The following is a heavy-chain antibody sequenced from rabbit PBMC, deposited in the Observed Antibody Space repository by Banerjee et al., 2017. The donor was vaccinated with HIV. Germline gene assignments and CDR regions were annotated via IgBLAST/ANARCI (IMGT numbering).Heavy chain of an antibody. V-gene: IGHV1S45*01. J-gene: IGHJ3*01. Sequence: QEQLVESGGGLVQPEGSLTLTCTASGFSFSSSYYMCWVRQAPGKGLEWIGCIHPSSGSTWYASWAKGRFTISKTSSTTVTLQMTSLTAADTATYFCGRSINDNIYTRAIDLWGQGTLVTVS. CDR3: GRSINDNIYTRAIDL. CDR1: GFSFSSSYY. CDR2: IHPSSGST. D-gene: IGHD1-1*01.